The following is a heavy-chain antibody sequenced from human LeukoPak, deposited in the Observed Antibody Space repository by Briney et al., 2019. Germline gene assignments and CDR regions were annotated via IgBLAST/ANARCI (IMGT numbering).Heavy chain of an antibody. CDR3: ARVSMVRDFYYYYYMDV. CDR1: GYRFTSYG. CDR2: ISAYNGNT. V-gene: IGHV1-18*01. J-gene: IGHJ6*03. Sequence: ASVKVSCKASGYRFTSYGISWVRQAPGQGLEWMGWISAYNGNTNYAQKLQGRVTMTTDTSTSTAYMELRSLRSDDTAVYYCARVSMVRDFYYYYYMDVWGKGTTVTVSS. D-gene: IGHD3-10*01.